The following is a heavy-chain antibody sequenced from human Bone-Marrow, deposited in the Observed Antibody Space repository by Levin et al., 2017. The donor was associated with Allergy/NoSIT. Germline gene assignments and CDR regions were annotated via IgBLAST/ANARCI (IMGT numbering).Heavy chain of an antibody. CDR2: ISSSGSTI. V-gene: IGHV3-48*03. Sequence: GGSLRLSCAASGFTFSSYEMNWVRQAPGKGLEWVSYISSSGSTIYYADSVKGRFTISRDNAKNSLYLQMNSLRAEDTAVYYCARVGSGWVGDAFDIWGQGTMVTVSS. CDR3: ARVGSGWVGDAFDI. J-gene: IGHJ3*02. CDR1: GFTFSSYE. D-gene: IGHD6-19*01.